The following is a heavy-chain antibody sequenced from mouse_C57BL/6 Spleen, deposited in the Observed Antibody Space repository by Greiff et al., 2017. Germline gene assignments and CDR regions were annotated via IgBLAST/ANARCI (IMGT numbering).Heavy chain of an antibody. Sequence: QVQLQQSGPELVKPGASVKISCKASGYAFSSSWMNWVKQRPGKGLEWIGRIYPGDGDTIYNGKFKGKATLTADKSSSTAYMQLSSLTSEDSAVYFCAREGYYGSSLPFAYWGQGTLVTVSA. J-gene: IGHJ3*01. CDR3: AREGYYGSSLPFAY. V-gene: IGHV1-82*01. D-gene: IGHD1-1*01. CDR1: GYAFSSSW. CDR2: IYPGDGDT.